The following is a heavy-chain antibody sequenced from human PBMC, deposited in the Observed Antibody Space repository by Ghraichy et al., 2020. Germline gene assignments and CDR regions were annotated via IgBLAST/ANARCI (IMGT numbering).Heavy chain of an antibody. CDR3: TKDIGAAGSSYFDY. CDR2: ISWNSGSI. CDR1: GFTFDDYA. Sequence: GGSLRLSCAASGFTFDDYAMHWVRQAPGKGLEWVSGISWNSGSIGYADSVKGRFTISRDNAKNSLYLQMNSLRAEDTALYYCTKDIGAAGSSYFDYWGQGTPVTVSS. J-gene: IGHJ4*02. V-gene: IGHV3-9*01. D-gene: IGHD6-13*01.